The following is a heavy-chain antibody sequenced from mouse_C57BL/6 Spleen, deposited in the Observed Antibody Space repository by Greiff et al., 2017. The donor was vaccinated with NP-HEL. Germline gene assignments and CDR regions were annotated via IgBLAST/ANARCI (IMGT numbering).Heavy chain of an antibody. CDR2: IYPRSGNT. CDR1: GYTFTSYG. CDR3: ARGAGSSYGYFEV. D-gene: IGHD1-1*01. Sequence: VQLVESGAELARPGASVKLSCKASGYTFTSYGISWVKQRTGQGLEWIGEIYPRSGNTYYNEKLKGKAKLTADKSSSTAYMELRSLTSEDSAVYFWARGAGSSYGYFEVWGTGTTGTVPS. J-gene: IGHJ1*03. V-gene: IGHV1-81*01.